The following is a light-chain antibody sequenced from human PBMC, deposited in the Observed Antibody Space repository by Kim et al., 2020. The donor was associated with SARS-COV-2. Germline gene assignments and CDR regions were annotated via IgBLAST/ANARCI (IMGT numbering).Light chain of an antibody. CDR2: GAS. V-gene: IGKV1-5*01. CDR3: QQYNDYPWT. Sequence: ASEGDRVTITCRASQSISSFLAWYQQKPGKAPKLLISGASSLQSGGPSRFSGSGSGTEFTLTISSLQPDDFAAYYCQQYNDYPWTFGQGTKVDIK. CDR1: QSISSF. J-gene: IGKJ1*01.